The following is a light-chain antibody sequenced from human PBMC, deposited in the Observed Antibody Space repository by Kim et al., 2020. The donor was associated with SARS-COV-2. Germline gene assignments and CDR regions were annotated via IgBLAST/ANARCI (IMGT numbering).Light chain of an antibody. Sequence: ASVAYRVTITCRASQGISNSLAWYQQKPGKVPKLLIYAASTLQSGVPSRFSGSGSGTDFTLTISSLQPEDVATYYCQKYNSVPLTFGGGTKVDIK. CDR1: QGISNS. J-gene: IGKJ4*01. V-gene: IGKV1-27*01. CDR2: AAS. CDR3: QKYNSVPLT.